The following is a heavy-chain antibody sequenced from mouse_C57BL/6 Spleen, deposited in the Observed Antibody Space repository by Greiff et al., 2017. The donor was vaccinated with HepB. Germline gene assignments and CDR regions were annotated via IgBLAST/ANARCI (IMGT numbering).Heavy chain of an antibody. CDR2: ISDGGSYT. CDR1: GFTFSSYA. Sequence: EVHLVESGGGLVKPGGSLKLSCAASGFTFSSYAMSWVRQTPEKRLEWVATISDGGSYTYYPDNVKGRFTISRDNAKNNLYLQMSHLKSEDTAMYYCARGSRIDYWGQGTTLTVSS. J-gene: IGHJ2*01. V-gene: IGHV5-4*01. D-gene: IGHD1-1*01. CDR3: ARGSRIDY.